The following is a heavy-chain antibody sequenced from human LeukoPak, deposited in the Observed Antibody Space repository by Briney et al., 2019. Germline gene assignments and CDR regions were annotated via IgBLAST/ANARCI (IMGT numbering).Heavy chain of an antibody. D-gene: IGHD3-22*01. Sequence: GGSLRLSCAASGFTFSSYEMNWVRQAPGKGLEWVSYISSSGSTIYYADSVKGRLTISRDNAKNSLYLQMNSLRAEDTAVYYCARGRSSGCAGTFDYWGQGTLVTVSS. CDR1: GFTFSSYE. CDR2: ISSSGSTI. V-gene: IGHV3-48*03. CDR3: ARGRSSGCAGTFDY. J-gene: IGHJ4*02.